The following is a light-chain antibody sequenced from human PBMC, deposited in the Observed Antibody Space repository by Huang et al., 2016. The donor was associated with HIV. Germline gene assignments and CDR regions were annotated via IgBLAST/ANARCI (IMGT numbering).Light chain of an antibody. V-gene: IGKV1-5*03. J-gene: IGKJ1*01. Sequence: DIQMTQSPSNLSASVGDRVTITCRASQSIRSWLSWYQQKPGKAPKLLIYKASSLESGVPARFSGSGSGTEFTLTISSLQPDDFATYYCQQYNLHLRTFGQGTRVEIK. CDR3: QQYNLHLRT. CDR1: QSIRSW. CDR2: KAS.